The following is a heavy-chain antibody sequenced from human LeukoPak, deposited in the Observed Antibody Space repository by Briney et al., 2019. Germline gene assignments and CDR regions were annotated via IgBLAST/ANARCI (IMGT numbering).Heavy chain of an antibody. CDR1: GGSISSYY. CDR3: ARAPYYGSGSYSFDY. J-gene: IGHJ4*02. D-gene: IGHD3-10*01. V-gene: IGHV4-4*07. CDR2: IYTSGST. Sequence: PETLSLTCTVSGGSISSYYWSWIRQPAGKGLEWIGRIYTSGSTNYSPSLKSRVTMSVDTSKNQFSLKLSSVTAADTAVYYCARAPYYGSGSYSFDYWGQGTLVTVSS.